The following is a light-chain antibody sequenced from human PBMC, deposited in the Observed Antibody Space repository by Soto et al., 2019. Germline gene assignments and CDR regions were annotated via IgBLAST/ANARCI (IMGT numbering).Light chain of an antibody. V-gene: IGLV6-57*01. CDR3: QSYDSSNHGV. J-gene: IGLJ3*02. CDR2: EDN. Sequence: NFMLTQPHSVSASPGKTVTISCTRSRGSIASNYVQWYQQRPGSSPTTVIYEDNQRPSGVPDRFSGSIDSSSNSASLTISGLKTEDEADYYCQSYDSSNHGVFGGGTKLTVL. CDR1: RGSIASNY.